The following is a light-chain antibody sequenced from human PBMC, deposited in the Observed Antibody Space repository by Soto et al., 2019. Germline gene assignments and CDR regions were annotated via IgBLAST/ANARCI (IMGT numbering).Light chain of an antibody. Sequence: EIVLTQSPGPLSLSPGERATLSCRASQSVSRSYLAWYQQKPGQAPRXXIYGASSRETGIPDRFSGSGSGTEFTLTISRLEPEDFAVYYCQQYGSSALTFGGGTKVDIK. CDR1: QSVSRSY. CDR3: QQYGSSALT. V-gene: IGKV3-20*01. J-gene: IGKJ4*01. CDR2: GAS.